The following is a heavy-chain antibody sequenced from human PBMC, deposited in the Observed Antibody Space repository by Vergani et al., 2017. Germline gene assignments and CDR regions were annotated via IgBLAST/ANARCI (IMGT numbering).Heavy chain of an antibody. CDR1: GRSFNGFY. CDR3: ARGALWIRQGFHY. CDR2: INHSGST. V-gene: IGHV4-34*01. D-gene: IGHD1-1*01. Sequence: QVQLHQWGAGLLKPSETLSLTCDVSGRSFNGFYWTWIRQSPGKGLEWIGEINHSGSTNYNPSLKSRVTLSIDTSKKQFSLKLNSVTAADTAVYYCARGALWIRQGFHYWGQGTLVTVSP. J-gene: IGHJ4*02.